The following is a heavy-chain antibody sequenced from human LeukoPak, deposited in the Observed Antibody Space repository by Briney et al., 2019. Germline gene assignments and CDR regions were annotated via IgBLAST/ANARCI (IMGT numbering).Heavy chain of an antibody. J-gene: IGHJ4*01. D-gene: IGHD3-22*01. V-gene: IGHV1-24*01. CDR2: FDPEDGET. CDR3: ATAYYYDSSGYYAPSYFDY. CDR1: GYTLTELS. Sequence: GASVKVSCKVSGYTLTELSMHWVRQAPGKGLEWMGGFDPEDGETIYAQKFQGRVTMTEDTSTDTAYMELSSLRSEDTAVYYCATAYYYDSSGYYAPSYFDYWGQGTLVTVSS.